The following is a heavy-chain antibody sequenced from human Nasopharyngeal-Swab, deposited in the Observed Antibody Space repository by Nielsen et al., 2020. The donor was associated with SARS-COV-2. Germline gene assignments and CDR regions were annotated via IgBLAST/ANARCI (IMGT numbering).Heavy chain of an antibody. CDR3: ARMPTGEFDAFDI. V-gene: IGHV4-30-2*01. Sequence: SETLSLTCTVSGGSISSSSYSWSWIRQPPGKGLEWIGYIYHSGSTYYNPSLKSRVTISVDRSKNQFSLKLSSVTAADTAVYYCARMPTGEFDAFDIWGQGTMVTVSS. J-gene: IGHJ3*02. CDR1: GGSISSSSYS. D-gene: IGHD3-10*01. CDR2: IYHSGST.